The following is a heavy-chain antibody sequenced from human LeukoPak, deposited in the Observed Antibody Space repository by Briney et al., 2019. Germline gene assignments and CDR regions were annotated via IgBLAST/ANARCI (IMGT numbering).Heavy chain of an antibody. V-gene: IGHV1-8*03. CDR1: GYTFTSYD. CDR3: ARVRSYDYYYYYMDV. J-gene: IGHJ6*03. CDR2: MNPNSGNT. D-gene: IGHD1-26*01. Sequence: ASVKVSCKASGYTFTSYDINWVRQATGQGLEWMGWMNPNSGNTGYAQKFQGRVTITRNTSISTVYMELSSLRSEDTAVYYCARVRSYDYYYYYMDVWGKGTTVTVSS.